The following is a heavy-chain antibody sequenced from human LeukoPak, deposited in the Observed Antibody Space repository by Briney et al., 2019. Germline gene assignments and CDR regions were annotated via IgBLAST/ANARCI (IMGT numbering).Heavy chain of an antibody. V-gene: IGHV4-59*01. D-gene: IGHD1-26*01. CDR3: AREEGGSYYMDV. CDR1: GGSISSYY. Sequence: PSETLSLTCTVSGGSISSYYWSWIRQPPGKGLEWIGYIYYSGSTNYNPSLKSRVTISVDTSKNQFSLKLSSVTAADTAVYYCAREEGGSYYMDVWGKGTTVTVSS. CDR2: IYYSGST. J-gene: IGHJ6*03.